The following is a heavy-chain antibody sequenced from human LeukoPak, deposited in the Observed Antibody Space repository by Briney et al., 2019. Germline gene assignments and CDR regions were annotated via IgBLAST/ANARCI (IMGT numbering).Heavy chain of an antibody. D-gene: IGHD1-26*01. J-gene: IGHJ3*02. CDR1: GGTFSSYA. CDR2: IILIFGTA. CDR3: ASSRIVGATSGAFDI. V-gene: IGHV1-69*06. Sequence: ASVKVSCKASGGTFSSYAISWVRQAPGQGLEWMGRIILIFGTANYAQKFQGRVTITADKSTSTAYMELSSLRSEDTAVYYCASSRIVGATSGAFDIWGQGTMVTVSS.